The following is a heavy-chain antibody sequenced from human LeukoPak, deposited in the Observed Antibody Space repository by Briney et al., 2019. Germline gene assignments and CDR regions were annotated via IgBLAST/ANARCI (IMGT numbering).Heavy chain of an antibody. CDR2: IIPIVDVT. Sequence: SVKVSCKASGGTFSNFAFSWVRQAPGQGLQWVGRIIPIVDVTSYAQNFKGRVTITADESTTTAYMELSSLRSEDTAVYYCAREMGDREFYFDYWGQGTLVAVSS. D-gene: IGHD3-10*01. J-gene: IGHJ4*02. CDR1: GGTFSNFA. CDR3: AREMGDREFYFDY. V-gene: IGHV1-69*04.